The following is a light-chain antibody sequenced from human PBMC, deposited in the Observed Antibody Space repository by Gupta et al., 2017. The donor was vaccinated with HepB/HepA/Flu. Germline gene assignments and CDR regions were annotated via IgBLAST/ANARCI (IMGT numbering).Light chain of an antibody. CDR3: QRFDNLPIT. CDR1: QDITNY. CDR2: DSS. J-gene: IGKJ5*01. V-gene: IGKV1-33*01. Sequence: DIQMTQSPSSLSASVGDRITISCQASQDITNYLHWYQQKPGKAPELLIYDSSNLETGVPSRFSGSGSGTHFTLTINSLQPEDIATYYCQRFDNLPITFGQGTRLEIK.